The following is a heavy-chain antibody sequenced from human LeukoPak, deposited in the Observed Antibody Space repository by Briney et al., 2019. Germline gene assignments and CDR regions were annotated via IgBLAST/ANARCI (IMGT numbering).Heavy chain of an antibody. Sequence: GGPLRLSCAASGFTFSSYGMHWVRQAPGKGLEWVAVISYDGSIKYYADAVKGRFTISRDNSKNTLYLQMNSLRPEDTAVYFCAKGIGSGSYPPDYWGQGTLVTVSS. J-gene: IGHJ4*02. CDR1: GFTFSSYG. CDR3: AKGIGSGSYPPDY. CDR2: ISYDGSIK. D-gene: IGHD3-10*01. V-gene: IGHV3-30*18.